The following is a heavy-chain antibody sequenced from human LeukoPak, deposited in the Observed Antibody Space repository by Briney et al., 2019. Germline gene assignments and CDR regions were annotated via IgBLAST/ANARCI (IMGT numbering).Heavy chain of an antibody. Sequence: SETLSLTCTVSGGSISSSSYYWGWIRQPPGKGLEWIGSIYYSGSTHYNPSLNSRVTISVDTSKNQFSLKLSSVTAADTAVYYCASLYSSGWSGYYYYMDVWGKGTTVTVSS. J-gene: IGHJ6*03. CDR1: GGSISSSSYY. CDR2: IYYSGST. D-gene: IGHD6-19*01. CDR3: ASLYSSGWSGYYYYMDV. V-gene: IGHV4-39*01.